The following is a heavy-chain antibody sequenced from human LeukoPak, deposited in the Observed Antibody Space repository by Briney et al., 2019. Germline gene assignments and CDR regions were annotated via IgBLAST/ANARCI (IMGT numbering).Heavy chain of an antibody. V-gene: IGHV4-59*01. D-gene: IGHD3-10*01. Sequence: PSETLSLTCAVYGGSFSGYYWSWIRQPPGKGLEWIGCIYYSGSTHYNPALKSRVTISVDTSKNQFSLNLSSVTAADTAVYYCARSPYGSGSYYDFWYFDLWGRGTLVTVSS. CDR1: GGSFSGYY. CDR2: IYYSGST. J-gene: IGHJ2*01. CDR3: ARSPYGSGSYYDFWYFDL.